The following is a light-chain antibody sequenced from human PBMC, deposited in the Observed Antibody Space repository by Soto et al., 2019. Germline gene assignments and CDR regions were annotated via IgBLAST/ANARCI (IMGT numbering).Light chain of an antibody. CDR2: AAS. CDR3: HQANNFAPT. Sequence: DIQMNQSPSSVSASVGDRVTITCRASQGISSWLGRYQQKPGKAPKLLIYAASSLQSGFPSRFSWRVSGTNFTLTISSLQPEAFATDFCHQANNFAPTFGGATKVEIK. J-gene: IGKJ4*01. V-gene: IGKV1-12*01. CDR1: QGISSW.